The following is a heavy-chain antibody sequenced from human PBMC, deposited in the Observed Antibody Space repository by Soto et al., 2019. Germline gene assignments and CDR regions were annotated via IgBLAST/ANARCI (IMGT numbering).Heavy chain of an antibody. CDR2: IKPDGSEK. D-gene: IGHD3-10*01. J-gene: IGHJ4*02. Sequence: EVQLVESGGGLVQPGGSLRLSCAASGFTFSSYWMSWVRQAPGKGLEWVANIKPDGSEKYYVDSVKGRFTISRDNAKNSLYLQMNSLRAEDTAVYYCARLTVWFGELSKFDYWGQGTLVTVSS. CDR1: GFTFSSYW. CDR3: ARLTVWFGELSKFDY. V-gene: IGHV3-7*01.